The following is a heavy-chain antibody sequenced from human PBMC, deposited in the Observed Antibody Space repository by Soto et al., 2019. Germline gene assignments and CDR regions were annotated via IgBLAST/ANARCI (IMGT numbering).Heavy chain of an antibody. V-gene: IGHV4-34*01. Sequence: PSETLSLTCAVYGGSFSGYYWSWIRQPPWKGLEWIGEINHSGSTNYNPSLKSRVTISVDTSKNQFSLNLSSVTAADTAVYYCARGGSWYTRYYYGMDVWGQGTTVTVSS. J-gene: IGHJ6*02. CDR1: GGSFSGYY. D-gene: IGHD6-13*01. CDR3: ARGGSWYTRYYYGMDV. CDR2: INHSGST.